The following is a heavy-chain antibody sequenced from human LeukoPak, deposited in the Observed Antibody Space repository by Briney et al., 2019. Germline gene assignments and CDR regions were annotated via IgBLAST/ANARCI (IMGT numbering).Heavy chain of an antibody. CDR3: ARGLYYYDSSGHAKYFDY. CDR1: GGTFSSYA. Sequence: ASVKVSCKASGGTFSSYAISWVRQAPGQGLEWMGGIIPIFGTANYAQKFQGRVTITADESTSTAYMELSSLRSEDTAVYYCARGLYYYDSSGHAKYFDYWGQGTLVTVSS. J-gene: IGHJ4*02. D-gene: IGHD3-22*01. CDR2: IIPIFGTA. V-gene: IGHV1-69*13.